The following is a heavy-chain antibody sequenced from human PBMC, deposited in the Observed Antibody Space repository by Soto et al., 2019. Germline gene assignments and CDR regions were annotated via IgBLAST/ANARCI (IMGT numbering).Heavy chain of an antibody. CDR3: ARRIAAAGLKFFDY. V-gene: IGHV4-39*01. D-gene: IGHD6-13*01. CDR2: IYYSGST. CDR1: GGSISSSSYY. Sequence: QLQLQESGPGLVKPSETLSLTCTVSGGSISSSSYYWGWIRQPPGKGLEWIGSIYYSGSTYYNPSLKSRVTISVDTSKNQFSPKLSSVTAADTAVYYCARRIAAAGLKFFDYWGQGTLVTVSS. J-gene: IGHJ4*02.